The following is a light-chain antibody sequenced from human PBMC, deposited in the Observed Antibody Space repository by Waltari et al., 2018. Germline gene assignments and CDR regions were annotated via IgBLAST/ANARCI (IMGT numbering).Light chain of an antibody. J-gene: IGKJ3*01. V-gene: IGKV4-1*01. CDR2: WAS. CDR3: HQYYSTPVT. CDR1: QSLLYSSNNKNY. Sequence: DIVMTQSPDSLAVSLGERDTIHCKCSQSLLYSSNNKNYLAWYQQEPGQPPKLLLYWASTRESGVPDRFSGGGSGTDFTLTSSSLQAEDVAVYYCHQYYSTPVTFGPGTKVDI.